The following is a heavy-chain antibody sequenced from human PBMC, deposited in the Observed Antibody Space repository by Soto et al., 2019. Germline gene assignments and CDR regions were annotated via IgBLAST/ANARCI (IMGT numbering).Heavy chain of an antibody. CDR1: GFTFSNFA. V-gene: IGHV3-23*01. CDR3: AKDTSSSPYYMDG. D-gene: IGHD2-2*01. Sequence: PGGSLRLSCAASGFTFSNFAMSWVRHAPGKGLEWVSEISGSTGGTYYADSVKGRFTISRDNSKNTLHLQMNSLRAEDTAVYYGAKDTSSSPYYMDGWGKGTTVTVSS. J-gene: IGHJ6*03. CDR2: ISGSTGGT.